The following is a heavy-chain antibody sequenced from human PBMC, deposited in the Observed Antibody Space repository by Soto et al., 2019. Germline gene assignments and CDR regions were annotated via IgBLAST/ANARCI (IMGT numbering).Heavy chain of an antibody. D-gene: IGHD3-10*01. V-gene: IGHV1-3*01. Sequence: GASVKVSCKASGYTFTSYAMHWVRQAPGQRLEWMGWINAGNGNTKYSQKFQGRVTITRDTSASTAYMELSSLRSEDTAVYYCARGAAYYGSGSYYNGDSGAFDIWGQGTKVTVSS. CDR3: ARGAAYYGSGSYYNGDSGAFDI. J-gene: IGHJ3*02. CDR1: GYTFTSYA. CDR2: INAGNGNT.